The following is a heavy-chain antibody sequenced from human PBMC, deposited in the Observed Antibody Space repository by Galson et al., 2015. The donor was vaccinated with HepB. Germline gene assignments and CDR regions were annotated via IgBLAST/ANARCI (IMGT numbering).Heavy chain of an antibody. CDR3: ARRGIYEGSSGYSDFDY. CDR2: INHSGST. CDR1: GGSFSGYY. V-gene: IGHV4-34*01. Sequence: SETLSLTCAVYGGSFSGYYWSWIRQPPGKGLEWIGEINHSGSTNYNPSLKSRVTISVDTSKNQFSLKLSSVTAADTAVYYCARRGIYEGSSGYSDFDYWGQGTLVTVSS. D-gene: IGHD3-22*01. J-gene: IGHJ4*02.